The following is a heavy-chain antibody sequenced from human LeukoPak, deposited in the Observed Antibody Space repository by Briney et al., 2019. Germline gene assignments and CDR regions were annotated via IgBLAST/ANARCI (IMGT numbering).Heavy chain of an antibody. D-gene: IGHD3/OR15-3a*01. CDR2: ISSGVSTI. CDR3: ARAVKYDFWSGFDY. J-gene: IGHJ4*02. V-gene: IGHV3-48*01. Sequence: GGSLRLSCAASGFTFSSYSMNWVRQAPGRGLEWVSYISSGVSTIYYADSVKGRFTVSRDNSKNTLYLQMNSLRVDDTAVYYCARAVKYDFWSGFDYWGQGTLVTVSS. CDR1: GFTFSSYS.